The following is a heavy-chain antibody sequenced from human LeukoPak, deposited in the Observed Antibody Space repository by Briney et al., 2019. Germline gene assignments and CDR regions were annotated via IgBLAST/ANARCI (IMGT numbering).Heavy chain of an antibody. J-gene: IGHJ6*02. CDR1: GFTVSSNY. CDR2: IYSGGST. D-gene: IGHD1-1*01. V-gene: IGHV3-53*01. CDR3: ARERRGYYGMDV. Sequence: GGSPRLSCAASGFTVSSNYMSWVRQAPGKGLEGVSVIYSGGSTYYADSVKGRFTISRDNSKNTLYLQMNSLRAEDTAVYYCARERRGYYGMDVWGQGTTVTVSS.